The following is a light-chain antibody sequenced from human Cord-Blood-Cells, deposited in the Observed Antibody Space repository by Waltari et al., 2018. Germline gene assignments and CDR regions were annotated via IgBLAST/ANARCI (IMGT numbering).Light chain of an antibody. CDR2: GKN. Sequence: SSELTQDPAVSVSLGQTVRITCQGDSLSSYYASWYQQKPGHPPVLVIYGKNNRPSRIPDRCSGSSSGNTASLTITGAQEEDEDAYYCNSRDSSGNHWVFGGGTKLTVL. CDR1: SLSSYY. V-gene: IGLV3-19*01. CDR3: NSRDSSGNHWV. J-gene: IGLJ3*02.